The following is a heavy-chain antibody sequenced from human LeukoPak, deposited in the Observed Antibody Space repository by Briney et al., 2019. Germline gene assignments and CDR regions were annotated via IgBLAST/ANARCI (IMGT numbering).Heavy chain of an antibody. CDR1: GFTFNSYC. D-gene: IGHD6-13*01. CDR2: ISSSRSYT. Sequence: GGSLSLPCAVSGFTFNSYCMNWVRQAPGKGLEWVSSISSSRSYTYYADSVKGRFTISRDNAKNSLYLQMNSLRAEDTAVYYCARDLEGSSWYYGYWGQGTLVTVSS. J-gene: IGHJ4*02. V-gene: IGHV3-21*01. CDR3: ARDLEGSSWYYGY.